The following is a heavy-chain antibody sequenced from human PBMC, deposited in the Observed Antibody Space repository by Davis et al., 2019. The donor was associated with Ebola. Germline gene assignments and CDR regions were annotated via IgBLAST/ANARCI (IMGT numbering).Heavy chain of an antibody. J-gene: IGHJ4*02. CDR1: GDSVSSGG. CDR3: ARGWLRTSFDC. D-gene: IGHD6-19*01. V-gene: IGHV6-1*01. Sequence: HSQTLALTCAIPGDSVSSGGWNWIRQSPSRGLECLGRTYFNSKWYNDYAVSVKTRITINPDTSKNQFSLQLNSVTPEDTAVYYCARGWLRTSFDCWGQGTLVTVSS. CDR2: TYFNSKWYN.